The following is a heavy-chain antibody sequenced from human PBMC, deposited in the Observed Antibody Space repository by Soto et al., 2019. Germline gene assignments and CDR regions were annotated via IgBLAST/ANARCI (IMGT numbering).Heavy chain of an antibody. CDR1: GGSLSSGNCY. J-gene: IGHJ6*03. D-gene: IGHD2-2*01. CDR2: IYYSGST. Sequence: QVQLQESGPGLVRPSQTLSLTCAVSGGSLSSGNCYWNWIRQHTGKGLEWIGYIYYSGSTYYNPSLNSRVTISVDTSNNQFSLKLGSVTAADTAVYYCAREVPAAMGGVPYYYMDVWGKGATVTVSS. CDR3: AREVPAAMGGVPYYYMDV. V-gene: IGHV4-31*11.